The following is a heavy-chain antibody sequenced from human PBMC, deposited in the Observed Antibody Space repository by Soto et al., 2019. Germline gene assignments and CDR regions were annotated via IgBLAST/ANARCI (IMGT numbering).Heavy chain of an antibody. CDR3: ARHRANWNYKVGFDY. V-gene: IGHV4-59*08. CDR1: GGSISSYY. CDR2: IYYSGST. D-gene: IGHD1-7*01. Sequence: SETLSLTCTVSGGSISSYYWSWIRQPPGKGLEWIGYIYYSGSTNYNPSLKSRVTISVDTSKNQFSLKLSSVTAADTAVYYCARHRANWNYKVGFDYWGQGTLVTVSS. J-gene: IGHJ4*02.